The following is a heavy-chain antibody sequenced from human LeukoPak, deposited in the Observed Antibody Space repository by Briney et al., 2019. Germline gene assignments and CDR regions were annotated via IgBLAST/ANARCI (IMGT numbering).Heavy chain of an antibody. CDR1: GFTFSSYS. Sequence: GGSLRLSCAASGFTFSSYSMNWVRQSPGKGLEWVSSISNTNAIFYADSVKGRFTISRDNSKNTLYLQMNSLRAEDTAVYYCAKDLGPYGSGSYYKGFDYWGQGTLVTVSS. V-gene: IGHV3-21*04. D-gene: IGHD3-10*01. CDR3: AKDLGPYGSGSYYKGFDY. J-gene: IGHJ4*02. CDR2: ISNTNAI.